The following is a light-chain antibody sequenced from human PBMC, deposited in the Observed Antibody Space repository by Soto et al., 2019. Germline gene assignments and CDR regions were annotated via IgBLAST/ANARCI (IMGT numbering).Light chain of an antibody. CDR3: ATWDDGLSGVL. CDR2: KSD. CDR1: DSNIGSNS. J-gene: IGLJ2*01. V-gene: IGLV1-47*01. Sequence: QSVLTQPPSASGTPGQRVSITCSGSDSNIGSNSVHWYQQVPGMAPKLLVYKSDQRPSGVPDRFSGSKSVTSASLAISGLRAEDEAEYYCATWDDGLSGVLFGRGTKVTVL.